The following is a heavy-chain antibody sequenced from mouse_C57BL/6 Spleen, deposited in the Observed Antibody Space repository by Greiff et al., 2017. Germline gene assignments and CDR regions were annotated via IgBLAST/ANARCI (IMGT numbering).Heavy chain of an antibody. J-gene: IGHJ3*01. V-gene: IGHV1-18*01. CDR2: MKKNNGGT. Sequence: VQLQQSGPELVKPGASVKIPCKASGYTLTDYKREWVKQSKGKSREWRGEMKKNNGGTIYNQKFKGKATLTVDKSSSTAYMELRSLTSEDTAVYYCAPRGYGIFAYWGQGTLVTVSA. CDR3: APRGYGIFAY. CDR1: GYTLTDYK. D-gene: IGHD2-10*02.